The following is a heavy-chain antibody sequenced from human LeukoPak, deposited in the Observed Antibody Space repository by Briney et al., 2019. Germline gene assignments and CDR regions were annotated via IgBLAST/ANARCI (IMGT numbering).Heavy chain of an antibody. D-gene: IGHD2-2*01. Sequence: SETLSLTCAVSGGSISSSNWWSWVRQPPGKGLEWIGEIYHSGSTNCNPSLKSRVTISVDKSKNQFSLKLSSVTAADTAVYYCVSTVVVPAAYLDYWGQGTLVTVSS. CDR1: GGSISSSNW. V-gene: IGHV4-4*02. CDR2: IYHSGST. J-gene: IGHJ4*02. CDR3: VSTVVVPAAYLDY.